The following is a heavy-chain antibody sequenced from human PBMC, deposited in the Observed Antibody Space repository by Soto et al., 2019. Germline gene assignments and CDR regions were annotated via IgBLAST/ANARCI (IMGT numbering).Heavy chain of an antibody. J-gene: IGHJ6*02. CDR1: GGTFSSYT. CDR3: ARLQQLVHRDYYYGMDV. D-gene: IGHD6-13*01. Sequence: GASVKVSCKASGGTFSSYTISWVRQAPGQGLEWMGRIIPILGIANYAQKFQGRVTITADKSTSTAYMELSSLRSEDTAVYYCARLQQLVHRDYYYGMDVWGQGTTVTVSS. CDR2: IIPILGIA. V-gene: IGHV1-69*02.